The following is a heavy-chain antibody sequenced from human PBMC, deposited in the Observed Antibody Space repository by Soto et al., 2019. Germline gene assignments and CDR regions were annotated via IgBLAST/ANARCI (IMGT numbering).Heavy chain of an antibody. CDR2: IYYNGNT. V-gene: IGHV4-59*11. CDR1: GGSISNHY. CDR3: TRANWYSEY. J-gene: IGHJ4*02. D-gene: IGHD7-27*01. Sequence: QVQLQESGPGLVKPSETLSLTCTVSGGSISNHYWSWIRQPPGKGLVWIGYIYYNGNTNYNPSLTSRVTMSVDTYKNQISLKLSSVTVADTAVYYCTRANWYSEYWGQGTLVTVSS.